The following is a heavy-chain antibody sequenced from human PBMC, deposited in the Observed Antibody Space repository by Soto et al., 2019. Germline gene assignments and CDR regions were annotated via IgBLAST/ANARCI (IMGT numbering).Heavy chain of an antibody. CDR3: ARAKTTVTTFDY. CDR1: GGSISNDY. J-gene: IGHJ4*02. D-gene: IGHD4-17*01. CDR2: IYKGGSI. V-gene: IGHV4-4*09. Sequence: PSETLSLTCRVSGGSISNDYWTWIRQPPGKGLEWIGYIYKGGSINYNPSLKSRVTISVDTSNNQFSLKLSSVTAADTAVYYCARAKTTVTTFDYWGQGTLVTVSS.